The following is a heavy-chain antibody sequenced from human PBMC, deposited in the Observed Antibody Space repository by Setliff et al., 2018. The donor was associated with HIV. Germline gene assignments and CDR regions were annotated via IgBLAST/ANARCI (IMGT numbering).Heavy chain of an antibody. D-gene: IGHD4-4*01. CDR2: ITSSGSTI. Sequence: PGGSLRLSCAASGFTFSDYYMSWIRQAPGKGLEWVSYITSSGSTIYYAVSVKGRFTISRDNAKSSLYLQMNSLRAEDTAIYYCARDRERWLQSRLFDPWGQGTLVTVSS. V-gene: IGHV3-11*04. CDR1: GFTFSDYY. CDR3: ARDRERWLQSRLFDP. J-gene: IGHJ5*02.